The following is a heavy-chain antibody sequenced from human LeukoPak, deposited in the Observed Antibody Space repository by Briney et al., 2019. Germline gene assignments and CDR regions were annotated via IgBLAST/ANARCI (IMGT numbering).Heavy chain of an antibody. CDR1: GFTFSSYS. CDR3: ARGLVDDGSEICY. J-gene: IGHJ4*02. Sequence: GGSLRLSCAASGFTFSSYSMNWVRQAPGKGLEWVSSISSGSSYIYYADSVKGRFTISRDNAKNSLYLQMNSLRAEDTAVYYCARGLVDDGSEICYWGQGTLVTVSS. D-gene: IGHD1-26*01. V-gene: IGHV3-21*01. CDR2: ISSGSSYI.